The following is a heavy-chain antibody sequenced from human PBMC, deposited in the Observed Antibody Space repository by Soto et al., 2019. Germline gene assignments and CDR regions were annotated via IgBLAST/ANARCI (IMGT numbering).Heavy chain of an antibody. V-gene: IGHV4-59*08. Sequence: SETLSLTCTVSGGSISSYYWSWIRQPPGKGLEWIGYIYYSGSTNYNPSLKSRVTISVDTSKNQFSLKLSSVTAADTAVYYCARRARAARLPYYYYYLDVWGKGTTVTVSS. CDR1: GGSISSYY. D-gene: IGHD6-6*01. CDR3: ARRARAARLPYYYYYLDV. J-gene: IGHJ6*03. CDR2: IYYSGST.